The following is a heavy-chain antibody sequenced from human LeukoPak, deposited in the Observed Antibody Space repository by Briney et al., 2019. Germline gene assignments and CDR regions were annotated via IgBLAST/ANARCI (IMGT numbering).Heavy chain of an antibody. J-gene: IGHJ6*02. Sequence: ASVNVSCKASGYTFTSYGISWVRQAPGQGLEWMGWISAYNGNTNYAQKLQGRVTMTTDTSTSTAYMELRSLRSDDTAVYYCARDYYYDFWSGYYDLYYYGMDVWGQGTTVTVSS. CDR2: ISAYNGNT. V-gene: IGHV1-18*01. CDR3: ARDYYYDFWSGYYDLYYYGMDV. D-gene: IGHD3-3*01. CDR1: GYTFTSYG.